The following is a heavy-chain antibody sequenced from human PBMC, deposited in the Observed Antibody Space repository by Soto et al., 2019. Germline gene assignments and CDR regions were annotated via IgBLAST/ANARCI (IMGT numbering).Heavy chain of an antibody. CDR1: GWSFSGYY. V-gene: IGHV4-34*01. CDR2: INHSGST. Sequence: SETLSLTCAVYGWSFSGYYWSWIRQPPGKGLEWIGEINHSGSTNYNPSLKSRVTISVDTSKNQFSLKLSSVTAADTAVYYCARGGRRGYSYGPNYYYYGMDVWGQGTTVTVSS. D-gene: IGHD5-18*01. J-gene: IGHJ6*02. CDR3: ARGGRRGYSYGPNYYYYGMDV.